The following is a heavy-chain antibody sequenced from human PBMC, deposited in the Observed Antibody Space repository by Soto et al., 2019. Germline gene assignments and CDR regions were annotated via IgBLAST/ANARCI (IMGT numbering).Heavy chain of an antibody. V-gene: IGHV4-39*01. Sequence: PSETLSLTCTVSGGSVSSNSYSWGWVRQSPGKGLEWIATVYSNDKTYYNPSLLSRVTISVDTSKNEFSLRLNSVTAADTAVYYCARLNGYCVSTKCHGYXGMDVWGQGTTVT. CDR1: GGSVSSNSYS. J-gene: IGHJ6*02. CDR3: ARLNGYCVSTKCHGYXGMDV. CDR2: VYSNDKT. D-gene: IGHD2-2*03.